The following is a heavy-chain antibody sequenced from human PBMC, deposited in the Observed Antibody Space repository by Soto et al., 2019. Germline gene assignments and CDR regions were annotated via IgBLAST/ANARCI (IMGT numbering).Heavy chain of an antibody. CDR2: ISYDGSNK. Sequence: QVQLVESGGGVVQPGRSLRLSCAASGFTFSSYAMHWVRQAPGKGLEWVAVISYDGSNKYYADSVKGRFTISRDNSKNTLYLQMNSLRAEDTAVYYXARSGYCSSTSCPGESMDVWGQGTTVTVSS. J-gene: IGHJ6*02. CDR3: ARSGYCSSTSCPGESMDV. V-gene: IGHV3-30-3*01. D-gene: IGHD2-2*01. CDR1: GFTFSSYA.